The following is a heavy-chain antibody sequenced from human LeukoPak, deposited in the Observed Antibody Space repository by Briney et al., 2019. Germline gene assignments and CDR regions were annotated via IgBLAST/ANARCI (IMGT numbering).Heavy chain of an antibody. J-gene: IGHJ6*03. CDR3: ATAKREGENYYYYYMDV. V-gene: IGHV1-24*01. CDR1: GYTLTELS. D-gene: IGHD1-26*01. Sequence: ASVKVSCKVSGYTLTELSMHWVRQAPGKGLEWMGGFDPEDGETIYAQKFQGRVTMAEDTSTDTAYMELSSLRSEDTAVYYCATAKREGENYYYYYMDVWGKGTTVTVSS. CDR2: FDPEDGET.